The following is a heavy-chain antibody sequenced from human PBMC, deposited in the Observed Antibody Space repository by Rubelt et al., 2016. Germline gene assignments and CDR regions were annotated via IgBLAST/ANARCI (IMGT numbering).Heavy chain of an antibody. J-gene: IGHJ4*02. CDR2: MNPNSGTK. V-gene: IGHV1-8*01. CDR3: ARGLM. Sequence: QVQLVQSGPEVKKPGASVKVSCKASGYTFSTSDINWVRQGAGQGLEWMGWMNPNSGTKGSAQKFQGRVTLTRNIAISTAYLYLSSRRSEDTAGYDCARGLMWGQGTLVAVSS. D-gene: IGHD3-16*01. CDR1: GYTFSTSD.